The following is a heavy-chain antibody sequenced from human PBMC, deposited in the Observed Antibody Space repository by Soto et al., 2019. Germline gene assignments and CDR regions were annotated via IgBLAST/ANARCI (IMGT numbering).Heavy chain of an antibody. Sequence: GGSLRLSCAASGFTFSSYAMSWVRQAPGKGLEWISAISGSGGSTYYADSVKGRFTISRDNSKNTLYLQMNSLRAEDTAVYYCAKAQRGYCISTSCYRGSYYFDYWGQGTLVTV. CDR1: GFTFSSYA. D-gene: IGHD2-2*02. J-gene: IGHJ4*02. CDR2: ISGSGGST. CDR3: AKAQRGYCISTSCYRGSYYFDY. V-gene: IGHV3-23*01.